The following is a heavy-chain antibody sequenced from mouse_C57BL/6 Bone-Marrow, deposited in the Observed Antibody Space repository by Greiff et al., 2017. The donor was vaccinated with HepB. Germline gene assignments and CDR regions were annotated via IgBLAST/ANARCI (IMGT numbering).Heavy chain of an antibody. CDR2: IYPRSGNT. Sequence: QVQLQQSGAELARPGASVKLSCKASGYTFTSYGISWVKQRTGQGLEWIGEIYPRSGNTYYNEKFKGKATLTADKSSSTAYMELRSLTSEDSAVYFCARHYGSSLFAYWGQGTLVTVSA. V-gene: IGHV1-81*01. J-gene: IGHJ3*01. D-gene: IGHD1-1*01. CDR3: ARHYGSSLFAY. CDR1: GYTFTSYG.